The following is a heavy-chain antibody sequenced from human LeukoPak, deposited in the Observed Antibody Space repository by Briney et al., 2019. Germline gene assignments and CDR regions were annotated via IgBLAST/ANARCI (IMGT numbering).Heavy chain of an antibody. CDR2: ISYDGSNK. CDR1: GFTFSSYA. J-gene: IGHJ4*02. D-gene: IGHD3-10*01. CDR3: ARDGPLWFGESSFDY. V-gene: IGHV3-30-3*01. Sequence: GGSLRLSCAAYGFTFSSYAMHWVRQAPGKGLEWVAVISYDGSNKYYADSVKGRFTISRDNSKNTLYLQMNSLRAEDTAVYYCARDGPLWFGESSFDYWGQGTLVTVSS.